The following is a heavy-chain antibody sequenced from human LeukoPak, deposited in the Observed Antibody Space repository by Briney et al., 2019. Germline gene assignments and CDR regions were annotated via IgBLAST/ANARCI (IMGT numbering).Heavy chain of an antibody. D-gene: IGHD3-10*01. Sequence: GGSLRLSCAASGFTFSSYWMHWVRQAPGKGLVWVSRINSDGSSTSYADSVKGRFTISRDNTKNTLYLQMNSLRAEDTAVYYCPRDPLWFGELRVYWGQGTLVTVSS. CDR1: GFTFSSYW. V-gene: IGHV3-74*01. J-gene: IGHJ4*02. CDR2: INSDGSST. CDR3: PRDPLWFGELRVY.